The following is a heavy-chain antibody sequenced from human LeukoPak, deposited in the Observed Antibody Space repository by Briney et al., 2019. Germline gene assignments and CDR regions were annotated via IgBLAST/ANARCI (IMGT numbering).Heavy chain of an antibody. CDR1: GFTFSSYR. D-gene: IGHD2-15*01. CDR2: ISGSGGST. CDR3: ASTQRGDYFDY. J-gene: IGHJ4*02. Sequence: GGSLSLSCAASGFTFSSYRMNWVRQAAGKGLEWVSAISGSGGSTYYADSVKGRFTISRDKSKNTLYLQMNTLRAEDTAVYYCASTQRGDYFDYWGQGTLVTVSS. V-gene: IGHV3-23*01.